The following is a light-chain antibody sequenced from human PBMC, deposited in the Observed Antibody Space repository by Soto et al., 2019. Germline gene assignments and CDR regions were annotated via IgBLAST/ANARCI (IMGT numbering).Light chain of an antibody. CDR1: QSVSSN. CDR2: GAS. CDR3: QQYSNWPPSIT. V-gene: IGKV3-15*01. Sequence: EILMTQSPATLSVSPGEGATLSCRASQSVSSNLAWYQQKPGQAPRLLIYGASNRATDIPARFSGSGSGTEFTLTISSLQSEDFAVYYCQQYSNWPPSITFGQGTRLETK. J-gene: IGKJ5*01.